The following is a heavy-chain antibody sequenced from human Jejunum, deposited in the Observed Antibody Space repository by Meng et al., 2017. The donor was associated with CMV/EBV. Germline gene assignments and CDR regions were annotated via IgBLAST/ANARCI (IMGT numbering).Heavy chain of an antibody. CDR2: INPNTGDT. Sequence: EYTFIDYYMPWVRQAPGQGLEWMGWINPNTGDTNYAQKFQGRVTMTRDMSINTVYMELTRLRSDDTAVYYCAKDGGSYLDYYFDYWGQGTLVTVSS. D-gene: IGHD1-26*01. J-gene: IGHJ4*02. CDR3: AKDGGSYLDYYFDY. CDR1: EYTFIDYY. V-gene: IGHV1-2*02.